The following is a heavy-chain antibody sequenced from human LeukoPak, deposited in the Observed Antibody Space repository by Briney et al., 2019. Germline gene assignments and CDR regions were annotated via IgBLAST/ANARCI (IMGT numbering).Heavy chain of an antibody. D-gene: IGHD6-13*01. J-gene: IGHJ6*03. CDR1: GFTFSGSA. V-gene: IGHV3-73*01. CDR3: AKDSLGAAGLDYYMDV. CDR2: IRSKANSYVT. Sequence: GGSLRLSCAASGFTFSGSAMHWVRQASGKGLEWVGRIRSKANSYVTAYAASVKGRFTISRDNSKNTLYLQMNSLRAEDTAVYYCAKDSLGAAGLDYYMDVWGKGTTVTVS.